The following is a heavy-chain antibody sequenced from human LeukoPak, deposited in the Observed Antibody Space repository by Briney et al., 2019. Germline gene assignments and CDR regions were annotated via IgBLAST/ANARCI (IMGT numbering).Heavy chain of an antibody. D-gene: IGHD6-6*01. CDR3: AKVRIAARIFDY. Sequence: GGSLRLSCAASGFTFSSYAMSWVRQAPGKGLEWVSAISGSGGRTYYADSVKGRFTISRDTSTNTPYLQMNSLRAEDTAVYYCAKVRIAARIFDYWGQGTLVTVSS. CDR2: ISGSGGRT. J-gene: IGHJ4*02. CDR1: GFTFSSYA. V-gene: IGHV3-23*01.